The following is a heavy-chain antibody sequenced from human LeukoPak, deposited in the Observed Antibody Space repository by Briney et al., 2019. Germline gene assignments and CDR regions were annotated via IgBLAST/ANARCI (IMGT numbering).Heavy chain of an antibody. CDR1: GFTFSTYS. Sequence: GGSLRLSCAASGFTFSTYSVNWVRQTPGKGLEWVSYISSSGATIYYGDSVKGRFTVSRDNSKNTLYLQMNSLRAEDTAVYYCASGGIVGAYYYYYYMDVWGKGTTVTVSS. J-gene: IGHJ6*03. CDR2: ISSSGATI. CDR3: ASGGIVGAYYYYYYMDV. V-gene: IGHV3-48*01. D-gene: IGHD1-26*01.